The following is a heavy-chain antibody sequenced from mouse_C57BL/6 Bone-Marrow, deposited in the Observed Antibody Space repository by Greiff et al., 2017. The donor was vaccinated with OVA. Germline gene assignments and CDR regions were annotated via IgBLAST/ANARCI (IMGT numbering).Heavy chain of an antibody. CDR1: GYTFTDYE. V-gene: IGHV1-15*01. D-gene: IGHD3-2*01. Sequence: LQESGAELVRPGASVTLSCKASGYTFTDYEMHWVKQTPVHGLEWIGAIDPETGGTAYNQKFKGKAILTADKSSSTAYMELRSLTSEDSAVYYCTRGQLHFDYWGQGTTLTVSS. CDR2: IDPETGGT. CDR3: TRGQLHFDY. J-gene: IGHJ2*01.